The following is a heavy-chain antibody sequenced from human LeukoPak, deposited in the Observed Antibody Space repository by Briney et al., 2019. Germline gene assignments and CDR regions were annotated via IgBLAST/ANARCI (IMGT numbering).Heavy chain of an antibody. Sequence: SETLSLTCTVSGGSISSGGYYWSWIRQHPGKGLEWIGYIYYSGSTNYNPSLKSRVTISVDTSKNQFSLKLSSVTAADTAVYYCARRSRGNIAANSYYFDYWGQGTLVTVSS. J-gene: IGHJ4*02. D-gene: IGHD6-13*01. V-gene: IGHV4-61*08. CDR2: IYYSGST. CDR1: GGSISSGGYY. CDR3: ARRSRGNIAANSYYFDY.